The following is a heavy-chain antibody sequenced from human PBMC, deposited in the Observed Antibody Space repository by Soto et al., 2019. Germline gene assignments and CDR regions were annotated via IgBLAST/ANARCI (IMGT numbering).Heavy chain of an antibody. J-gene: IGHJ3*02. V-gene: IGHV4-59*01. CDR1: GASISSYY. Sequence: SETLSLTCTVSGASISSYYWSWIRQPPGKGLEWIGYIYYSGSTNYNPSLKSRVTISVDTSKNQFSLKLSSVTAADTAVYYCARAPLWYYYDSRGTGAFDIWGQGTMVT. CDR2: IYYSGST. CDR3: ARAPLWYYYDSRGTGAFDI. D-gene: IGHD3-22*01.